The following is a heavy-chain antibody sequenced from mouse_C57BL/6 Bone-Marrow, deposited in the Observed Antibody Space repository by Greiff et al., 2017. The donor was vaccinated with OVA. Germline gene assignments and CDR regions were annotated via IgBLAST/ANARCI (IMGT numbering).Heavy chain of an antibody. D-gene: IGHD1-1*02. J-gene: IGHJ2*01. CDR1: GFTFSSYG. CDR3: ARQGGYYFDY. CDR2: ISSGGSYT. V-gene: IGHV5-6*02. Sequence: DVMLVESGGDLVKPGGSLKLSCAASGFTFSSYGMSWVRQTPDKRLEWVATISSGGSYTYYPDSVKGRFTISRDNAKNTLYLQMSRLKSEDTAMYYCARQGGYYFDYWGQGTTLTVSS.